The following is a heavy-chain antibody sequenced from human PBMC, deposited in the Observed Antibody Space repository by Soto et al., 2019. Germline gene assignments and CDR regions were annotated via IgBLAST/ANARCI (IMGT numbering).Heavy chain of an antibody. V-gene: IGHV1-58*01. CDR2: IVVGSGNT. CDR3: AADSHYYDSSGYYSH. J-gene: IGHJ4*02. CDR1: GFTFTSSA. Sequence: SVKVSCKASGFTFTSSAVQWVRQARGQRLEWIGWIVVGSGNTNYAQKFQERVTITRDMSTSTAYMELSSLRSEDTAVYYCAADSHYYDSSGYYSHWGQGTLVTVPQ. D-gene: IGHD3-22*01.